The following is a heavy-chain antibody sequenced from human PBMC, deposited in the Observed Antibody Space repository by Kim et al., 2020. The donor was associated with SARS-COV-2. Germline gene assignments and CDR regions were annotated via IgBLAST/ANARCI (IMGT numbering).Heavy chain of an antibody. V-gene: IGHV4-59*13. J-gene: IGHJ6*02. CDR1: GGSISSYY. Sequence: SETLSLTCTVSGGSISSYYWSWIRQPPGKGLEWIGYIYYSGSTNYNPSLKSRVTISVDTSKNQFSLKLSSVTAADTDVYYCARDHIQRYCTNGVCSNRYYYYGMDVWGQGTTVTVSS. CDR2: IYYSGST. CDR3: ARDHIQRYCTNGVCSNRYYYYGMDV. D-gene: IGHD2-8*01.